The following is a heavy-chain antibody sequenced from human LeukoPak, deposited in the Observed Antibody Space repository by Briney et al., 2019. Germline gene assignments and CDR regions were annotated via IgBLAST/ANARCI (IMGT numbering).Heavy chain of an antibody. CDR1: GYTFTGYY. D-gene: IGHD6-19*01. CDR3: ARPKYSSGYYFDY. J-gene: IGHJ4*02. Sequence: SVKVSCKASGYTFTGYYMHWVRQAPGQGLEWMGRIIPILGIANYAQKFQGRVTITADKSTSTAYMELSSLRSEDTAVYYCARPKYSSGYYFDYWGQGTLVTVSS. CDR2: IIPILGIA. V-gene: IGHV1-69*02.